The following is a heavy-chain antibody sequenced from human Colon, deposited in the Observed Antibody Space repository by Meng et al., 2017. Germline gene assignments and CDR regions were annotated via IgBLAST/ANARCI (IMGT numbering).Heavy chain of an antibody. J-gene: IGHJ1*01. CDR1: GFTFSSHW. CDR2: VSADGSST. D-gene: IGHD3-9*01. Sequence: EVRLWESGGGLVQPGGSLRLSCAASGFTFSSHWMHWVRQAPGKGLVWVSSVSADGSSTNYADSVKGRFSISRDNAKDTVFLQMNSLRGEDTAVYYCANDRLNHWGQGTLVTVSS. V-gene: IGHV3-74*01. CDR3: ANDRLNH.